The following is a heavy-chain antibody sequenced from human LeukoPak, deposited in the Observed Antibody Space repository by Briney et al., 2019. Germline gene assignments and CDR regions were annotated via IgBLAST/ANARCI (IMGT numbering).Heavy chain of an antibody. V-gene: IGHV5-10-1*01. D-gene: IGHD6-13*01. J-gene: IGHJ4*02. CDR2: NDPSDSYT. CDR3: ARQTISASVRRLAFDY. CDR1: GYSFTNYW. Sequence: GESLRISCQGSGYSFTNYWVTWVRQMPGKGLEWMGRNDPSDSYTNYSPAFQGHVTISVDKSINTAFLQWSSLRASDTALYYCARQTISASVRRLAFDYWGQGTLVTVSS.